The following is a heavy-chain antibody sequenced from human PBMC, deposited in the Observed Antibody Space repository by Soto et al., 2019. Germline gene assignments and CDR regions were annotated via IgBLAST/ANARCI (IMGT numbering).Heavy chain of an antibody. CDR2: IYYSGST. Sequence: SETLSLTCTVSGGSISSSSYYWGWIRQHPGKGLEWIGSIYYSGSTYYNPSLKSRVTISVDTSKNQFSLKLSSVTAADTAVYYCARHPYGDENWFDPWGQGTLVTVSS. CDR3: ARHPYGDENWFDP. V-gene: IGHV4-39*01. CDR1: GGSISSSSYY. D-gene: IGHD4-17*01. J-gene: IGHJ5*02.